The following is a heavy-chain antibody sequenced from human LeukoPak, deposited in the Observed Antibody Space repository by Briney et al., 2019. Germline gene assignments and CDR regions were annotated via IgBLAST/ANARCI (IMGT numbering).Heavy chain of an antibody. CDR2: IYRSGST. CDR1: GGSISSSNW. Sequence: PSETLSLTCAVSGGSISSSNWWSWVRQPPGKGLEWIGEIYRSGSTNYNPSLKSRVTISVDKSKNQFSLKLSSVTAADTAVYYCARAPLGYGGNSSAFDIWGQGTMVTVSS. V-gene: IGHV4-4*02. J-gene: IGHJ3*02. D-gene: IGHD4-23*01. CDR3: ARAPLGYGGNSSAFDI.